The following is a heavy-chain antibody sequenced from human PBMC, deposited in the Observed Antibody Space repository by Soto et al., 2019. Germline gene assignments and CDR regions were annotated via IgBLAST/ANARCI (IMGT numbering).Heavy chain of an antibody. Sequence: HPGGSLRLSCAASGFTVSSNYMSWVRQAPGKGLEWVSVIYSGGSTYYADSVKGRFTISRDNSKNTLYLQMNSLRAEDTAVYYCARVGGMTTPVRYYYYGMDVWGQGTTVTVSS. V-gene: IGHV3-53*01. CDR2: IYSGGST. J-gene: IGHJ6*02. D-gene: IGHD4-17*01. CDR1: GFTVSSNY. CDR3: ARVGGMTTPVRYYYYGMDV.